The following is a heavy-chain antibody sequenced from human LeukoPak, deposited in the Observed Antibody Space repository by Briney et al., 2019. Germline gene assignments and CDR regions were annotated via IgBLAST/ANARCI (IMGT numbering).Heavy chain of an antibody. D-gene: IGHD7-27*01. CDR1: GFTFSNYW. CDR2: IKQDGSEK. Sequence: GGSLRLSCAASGFTFSNYWMSWVRQAPGKGLEWVANIKQDGSEKYYVDSVKGRFTISRDNAKNSLYLQMNSLRAEDTAVYYCARGRITRDFDYWGQGTLVTVSS. CDR3: ARGRITRDFDY. J-gene: IGHJ4*02. V-gene: IGHV3-7*01.